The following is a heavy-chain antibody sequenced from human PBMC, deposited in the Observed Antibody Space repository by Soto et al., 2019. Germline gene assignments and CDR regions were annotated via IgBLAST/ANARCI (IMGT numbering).Heavy chain of an antibody. D-gene: IGHD3-9*01. V-gene: IGHV1-69*02. CDR2: IIPILGIA. CDR3: ASQYYDILTGYYGRLGSDP. CDR1: GGTFSSYT. Sequence: ASVKVSCKASGGTFSSYTISWVRQAPGQGLEWMGRIIPILGIANYAQKFQGRVTITAEKSTSTAYMELSSLRSADTAVYYCASQYYDILTGYYGRLGSDPLGQGTLVTVS. J-gene: IGHJ5*02.